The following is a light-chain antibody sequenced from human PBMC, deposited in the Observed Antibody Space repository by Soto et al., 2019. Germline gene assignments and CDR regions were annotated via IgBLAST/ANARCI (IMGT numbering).Light chain of an antibody. Sequence: QSVLTQPPSASGTPGQRVTIFCSGSRSNIGSSTVNWYQQVPGAAPKLLIESNDQRPSGVPDRFSGSKSGTSAYLAISGLQSEDEADYYCAAWDASLSAHYAFGTGTKVTVL. CDR1: RSNIGSST. J-gene: IGLJ1*01. CDR3: AAWDASLSAHYA. V-gene: IGLV1-44*01. CDR2: SND.